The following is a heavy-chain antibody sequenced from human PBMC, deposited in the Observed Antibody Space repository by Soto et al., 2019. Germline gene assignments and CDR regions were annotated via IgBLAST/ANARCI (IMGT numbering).Heavy chain of an antibody. J-gene: IGHJ6*02. D-gene: IGHD3-9*01. CDR3: AKAILSYDILTGQVYYYYGMDV. CDR2: ISYDGSNK. Sequence: QVQLVESGGGVVQPGRSLRLSCAASGFTFSSYGMHWVRQAPGKGLEWVAVISYDGSNKYYADSVKGRFTISRDNSKNTLYLQMNSLRAEDTAVYYCAKAILSYDILTGQVYYYYGMDVWGQGTTVTVSS. CDR1: GFTFSSYG. V-gene: IGHV3-30*18.